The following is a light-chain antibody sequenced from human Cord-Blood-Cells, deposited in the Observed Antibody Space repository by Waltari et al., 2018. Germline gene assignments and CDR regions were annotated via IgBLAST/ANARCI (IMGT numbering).Light chain of an antibody. CDR1: SSDAGSYNL. J-gene: IGLJ1*01. Sequence: QSALTQPASVSGSPGQSITIPCTGTSSDAGSYNLVSWYQQHPGKAPKPVSDEVSKRPSGVADRVSGPKSGNVASRTITGLQAEDEADYYGSSSVGSSTYVVDTGSKVT. V-gene: IGLV2-23*02. CDR2: EVS. CDR3: SSSVGSSTYV.